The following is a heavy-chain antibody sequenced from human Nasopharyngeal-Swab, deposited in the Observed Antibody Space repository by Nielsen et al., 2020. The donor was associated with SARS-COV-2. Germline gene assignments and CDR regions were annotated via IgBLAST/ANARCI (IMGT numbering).Heavy chain of an antibody. D-gene: IGHD2-2*01. CDR3: VRVRARYQLDP. CDR1: GFTFSDYY. J-gene: IGHJ5*02. CDR2: ISSSGSTI. Sequence: LKISCAASGFTFSDYYMSWIRQAPGKGLEWVSYISSSGSTIYDADSVKGRFTISRDNARNSLYLQMNSLRAEDTAVYSCVRVRARYQLDPWGQGTLVTVSS. V-gene: IGHV3-11*04.